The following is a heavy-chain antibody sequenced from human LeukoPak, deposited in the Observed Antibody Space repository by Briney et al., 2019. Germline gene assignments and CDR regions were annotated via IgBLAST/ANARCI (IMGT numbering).Heavy chain of an antibody. CDR3: ARGGYSDTSASDMT. D-gene: IGHD3-22*01. J-gene: IGHJ5*02. CDR2: ISGSGSTI. CDR1: GFIFSSYE. Sequence: GGSLRLPCATSGFIFSSYEMNWVRQAPGKGLEWISYISGSGSTIYYADSVKGRFSISRDNAKNSVYLQMSSLRAEDTAVYYCARGGYSDTSASDMTWGQGTLVTVSS. V-gene: IGHV3-48*03.